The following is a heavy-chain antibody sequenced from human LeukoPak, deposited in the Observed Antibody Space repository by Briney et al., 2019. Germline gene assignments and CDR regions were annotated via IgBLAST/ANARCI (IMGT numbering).Heavy chain of an antibody. J-gene: IGHJ5*01. Sequence: GGSLRLSCAASGFTFTKNWMHWVRQAPGKGLVWVSLIKDDGTTTAYADSVKGRFTISRDNAKNTVYLQMNSMRAEDTAIYYCARDRFHAVESWGQGTLVTVSS. CDR1: GFTFTKNW. CDR2: IKDDGTTT. V-gene: IGHV3-74*01. D-gene: IGHD3-16*01. CDR3: ARDRFHAVES.